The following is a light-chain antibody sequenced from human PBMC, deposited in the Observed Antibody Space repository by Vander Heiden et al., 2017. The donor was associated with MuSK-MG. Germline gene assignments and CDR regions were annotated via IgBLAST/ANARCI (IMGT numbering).Light chain of an antibody. Sequence: EIGLTQSPATLSLSPGGRATLSCRASQSVSRYLVSYQPKPGQVPRLLIYDASNRATGIPASFSGSGSGTAFTLTIRSLEPEDFAVYYCQQRSNWPYNFGQGTKLEVK. CDR2: DAS. CDR1: QSVSRY. CDR3: QQRSNWPYN. J-gene: IGKJ2*01. V-gene: IGKV3-11*01.